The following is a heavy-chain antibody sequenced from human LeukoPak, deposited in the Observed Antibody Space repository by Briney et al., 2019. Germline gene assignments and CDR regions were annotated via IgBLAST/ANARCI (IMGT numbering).Heavy chain of an antibody. Sequence: KPSETLSLTCGVSGTSFTSYYWSWIRQTPGKGLEWIGEVSHSGYTNMNPSLKSRVTISVDTSKNQFSLMMTSVTAADTAVYFCARMTTGHDYWGQGTLVTVSS. D-gene: IGHD4-17*01. CDR2: VSHSGYT. CDR3: ARMTTGHDY. V-gene: IGHV4-34*01. J-gene: IGHJ4*02. CDR1: GTSFTSYY.